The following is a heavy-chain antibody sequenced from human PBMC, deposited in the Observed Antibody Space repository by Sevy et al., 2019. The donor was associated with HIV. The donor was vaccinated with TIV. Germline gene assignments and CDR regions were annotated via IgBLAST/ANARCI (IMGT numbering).Heavy chain of an antibody. D-gene: IGHD3-22*01. Sequence: GGSLRLSCTGSGFTFGDYAMSWFRQAPGMGLEWVGFIRGKDYGGATEYAASVKGRFTISRDDSKSIADLQMNSLKTEDTAVYYCTRGYYYDSSGYSDYWGQRTLVTVSS. V-gene: IGHV3-49*03. CDR2: IRGKDYGGAT. J-gene: IGHJ4*02. CDR1: GFTFGDYA. CDR3: TRGYYYDSSGYSDY.